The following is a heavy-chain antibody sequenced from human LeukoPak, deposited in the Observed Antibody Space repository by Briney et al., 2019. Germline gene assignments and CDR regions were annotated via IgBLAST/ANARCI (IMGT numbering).Heavy chain of an antibody. D-gene: IGHD3-10*01. CDR2: IIPVFGTA. CDR3: ARGYYYGSESYWHTKWFDP. Sequence: SVKVSCKASGGTFNSHVISWLRQAPGQGLEWMGGIIPVFGTASYAEKFQGRATITTDESTTTAYMEMSSLTSEDTAVYYCARGYYYGSESYWHTKWFDPWGQGTLVTVSS. CDR1: GGTFNSHV. V-gene: IGHV1-69*05. J-gene: IGHJ5*02.